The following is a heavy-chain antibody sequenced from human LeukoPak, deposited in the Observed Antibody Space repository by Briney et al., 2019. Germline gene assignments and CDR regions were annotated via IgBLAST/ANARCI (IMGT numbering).Heavy chain of an antibody. D-gene: IGHD3-10*01. J-gene: IGHJ4*02. CDR1: GGSISRSGYY. Sequence: PSETLSLTCTVSGGSISRSGYYWAWIRQPPGQGLEWIGSIYYSGSTYYNPSLKSRVTIFVDTSKNQFSLKLSSVTAADTAVYYCAREGGYGSGGLDDWGQGTLVTVSS. CDR3: AREGGYGSGGLDD. V-gene: IGHV4-39*02. CDR2: IYYSGST.